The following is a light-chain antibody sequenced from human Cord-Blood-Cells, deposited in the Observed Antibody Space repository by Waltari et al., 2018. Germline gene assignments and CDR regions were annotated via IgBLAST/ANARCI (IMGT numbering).Light chain of an antibody. J-gene: IGLJ2*01. V-gene: IGLV2-14*01. CDR3: SSYTSSSTYVV. CDR1: SSDVGGYNY. CDR2: DVS. Sequence: QSALTQPASVSGSPGQSITLFCTGTSSDVGGYNYVSWYQQHPGKAPKIMIYDVSKRPSGVSNRFSGSKSGNTASLTISGLQAEDEADYYCSSYTSSSTYVVFGGGTKLTVL.